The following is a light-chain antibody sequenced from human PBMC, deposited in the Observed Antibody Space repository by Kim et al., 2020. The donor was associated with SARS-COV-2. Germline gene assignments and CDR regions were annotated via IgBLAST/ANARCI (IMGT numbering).Light chain of an antibody. CDR3: QKYNSAPWT. Sequence: GSVGDRVTITCRARQDSANSLAWYQQKPGKVPKVLIYAASTLQSGVPSRFSGSGSGTEFTLTIGSLQTEYAATYYCQKYNSAPWTFGPGTKVDIK. CDR2: AAS. V-gene: IGKV1-27*01. J-gene: IGKJ1*01. CDR1: QDSANS.